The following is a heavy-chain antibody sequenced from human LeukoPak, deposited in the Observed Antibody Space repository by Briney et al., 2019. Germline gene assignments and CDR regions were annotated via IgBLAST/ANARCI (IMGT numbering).Heavy chain of an antibody. CDR1: GYTFSTYD. Sequence: ASVKVSCKASGYTFSTYDISWVRQATGQGLEWMGWMNPNSGNTGYAQKFQGRVSITRSNSISTAYMELSSLRSEDTAVYYCARGPYDSSGYRFDYWGQGTLVTVSS. J-gene: IGHJ4*02. CDR2: MNPNSGNT. D-gene: IGHD3-22*01. CDR3: ARGPYDSSGYRFDY. V-gene: IGHV1-8*03.